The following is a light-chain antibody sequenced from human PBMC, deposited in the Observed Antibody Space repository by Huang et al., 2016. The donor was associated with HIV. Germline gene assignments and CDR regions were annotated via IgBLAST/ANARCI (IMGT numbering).Light chain of an antibody. Sequence: QLTQSPSSLSVSVGDRVTIACQASQDISNSLAWYQQKPGKAPKILIFAASTLQTGVPSRFSGSGSGTDFTLTITDLQPEDFATYYCQQLKTYPVTFGGGTRV. CDR1: QDISNS. CDR2: AAS. V-gene: IGKV1-9*01. CDR3: QQLKTYPVT. J-gene: IGKJ4*01.